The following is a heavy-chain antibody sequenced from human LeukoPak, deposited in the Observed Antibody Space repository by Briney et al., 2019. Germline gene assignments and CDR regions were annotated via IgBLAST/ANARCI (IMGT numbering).Heavy chain of an antibody. CDR3: ARGGQDDFWSGRGN. CDR2: ISFDDGSDK. V-gene: IGHV3-30-3*01. CDR1: GFTFNVYP. J-gene: IGHJ4*02. Sequence: GGSLRLSCTASGFTFNVYPMHWVRQPPGKGLEWVALISFDDGSDKYYSDSVKGRFTVSRDNSKNTVYLQMSSLRVEDTAFYYCARGGQDDFWSGRGNWGQGTLVIVSS. D-gene: IGHD3-3*01.